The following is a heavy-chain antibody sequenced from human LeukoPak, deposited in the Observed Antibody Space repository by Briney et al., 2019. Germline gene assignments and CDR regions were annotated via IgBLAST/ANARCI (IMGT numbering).Heavy chain of an antibody. J-gene: IGHJ4*02. CDR2: ISSDGSNK. D-gene: IGHD1-7*01. V-gene: IGHV3-30*03. CDR1: GFTFSSYG. CDR3: ARYDNWNYGEVFDY. Sequence: GGSLRLSCAASGFTFSSYGMHWVRQAPGKGLEWVAVISSDGSNKYYADSVKGRFTISRDNSKNTLYLQMNSLRPEDTAVYYCARYDNWNYGEVFDYWGQGTLVTVSS.